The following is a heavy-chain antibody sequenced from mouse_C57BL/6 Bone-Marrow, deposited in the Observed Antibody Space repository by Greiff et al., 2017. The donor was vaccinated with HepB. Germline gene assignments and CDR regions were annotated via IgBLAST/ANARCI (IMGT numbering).Heavy chain of an antibody. D-gene: IGHD2-2*01. V-gene: IGHV5-4*01. J-gene: IGHJ4*01. CDR3: ARDRGYDEDYAMDY. CDR2: ISDGGSYT. CDR1: GFTFSSYA. Sequence: EVKLMESGGGLVKPGGSLKLSCAASGFTFSSYAMSWVRQTPEKRLEWVATISDGGSYTYYPDNVKGRFTISRDNAKNNLYLQMSHLKSEDTAMYYCARDRGYDEDYAMDYWGQGTSVTVSS.